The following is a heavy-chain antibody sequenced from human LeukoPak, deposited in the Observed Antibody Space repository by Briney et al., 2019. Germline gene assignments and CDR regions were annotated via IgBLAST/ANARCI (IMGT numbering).Heavy chain of an antibody. CDR3: ARGCSGGSCYSRAFDI. V-gene: IGHV3-13*01. CDR1: GFTFSSYA. J-gene: IGHJ3*02. CDR2: IGTAGDT. Sequence: GSLRLSCAASGFTFSSYAMSWVRQAPGKGLEWVSAIGTAGDTYYPGSVKGRFTISRENAKNSLYLQMNSLRAGDTAVYYCARGCSGGSCYSRAFDIWGQGTMVTVSS. D-gene: IGHD2-15*01.